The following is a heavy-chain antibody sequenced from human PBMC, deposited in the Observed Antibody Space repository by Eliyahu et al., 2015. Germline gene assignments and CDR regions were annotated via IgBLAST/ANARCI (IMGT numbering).Heavy chain of an antibody. CDR1: GGTFSSYA. Sequence: QVQLVQSGAEXKKPGSSVKVXCKAXGGTFSSYAISWXRQAPGQGLEWMGRIIPILGIANYAQKFQGRVTITADKSTSTAYMELSSLRSEDTAVYYCARPLTYGGNSSPFDYWGQGTLVTVSS. D-gene: IGHD4-23*01. CDR2: IIPILGIA. CDR3: ARPLTYGGNSSPFDY. J-gene: IGHJ4*02. V-gene: IGHV1-69*09.